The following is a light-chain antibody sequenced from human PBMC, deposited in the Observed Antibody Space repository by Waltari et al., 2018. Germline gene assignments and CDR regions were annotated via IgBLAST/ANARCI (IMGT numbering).Light chain of an antibody. J-gene: IGLJ2*01. V-gene: IGLV3-21*04. CDR3: LVWHSTIDHQGV. Sequence: SYVVTQSPSVSVAPGATARIPCGGDTIGSKSVHWYQQRPGQAPVLVISYDSDRPSGIPERFSGSNSGNTATLTISWVEAEDEADYYCLVWHSTIDHQGVFGGGTKLTVL. CDR2: YDS. CDR1: TIGSKS.